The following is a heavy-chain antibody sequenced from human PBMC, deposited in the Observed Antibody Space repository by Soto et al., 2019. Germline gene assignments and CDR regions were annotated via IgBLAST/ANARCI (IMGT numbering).Heavy chain of an antibody. J-gene: IGHJ4*02. CDR2: IYHSGST. V-gene: IGHV4-30-2*01. CDR3: ARWFRHGRSYDY. CDR1: GGSISSGGYS. Sequence: SETLSLTCAVSGGSISSGGYSWSWIRQPPGKGLEWIGYIYHSGSTYYNPSLKSRVTISVDRSKNQFSLKLSSVTAADTAVYYCARWFRHGRSYDYWGQGTLVTVSS. D-gene: IGHD3-10*01.